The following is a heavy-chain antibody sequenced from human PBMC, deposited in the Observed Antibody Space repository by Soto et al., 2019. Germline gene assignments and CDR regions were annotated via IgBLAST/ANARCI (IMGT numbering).Heavy chain of an antibody. J-gene: IGHJ4*02. CDR3: ARDRELLPLDY. D-gene: IGHD1-26*01. Sequence: ASVKFSCKASGYTFTSYYMHWVRQAPGQGLEWMGIINPSGGSTSYAQKFQGRVTMTRDTSTSTVYMELSSLRSEDTAVYYCARDRELLPLDYWGQGTLVTVSS. V-gene: IGHV1-46*01. CDR2: INPSGGST. CDR1: GYTFTSYY.